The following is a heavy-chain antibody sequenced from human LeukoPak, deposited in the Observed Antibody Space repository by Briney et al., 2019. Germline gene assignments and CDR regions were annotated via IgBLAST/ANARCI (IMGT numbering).Heavy chain of an antibody. D-gene: IGHD6-13*01. CDR1: GGSISSYY. V-gene: IGHV4-4*07. CDR2: IYTSGSA. CDR3: AREGSSWYYYFDY. Sequence: PSETLSLTCTVSGGSISSYYWSWVRQPAGKGLEWIGRIYTSGSADYNPSLKSRVTMSVDTSKNQFSLKLSSVTAADTAVYYCAREGSSWYYYFDYWGQGTLVTVSS. J-gene: IGHJ4*02.